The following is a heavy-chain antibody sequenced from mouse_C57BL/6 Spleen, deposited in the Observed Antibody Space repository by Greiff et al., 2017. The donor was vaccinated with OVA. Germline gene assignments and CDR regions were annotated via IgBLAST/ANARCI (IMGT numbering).Heavy chain of an antibody. CDR3: ARHAYGNYGYFDV. CDR1: EYEFPSHD. V-gene: IGHV5-2*01. CDR2: INSDGGST. Sequence: EVNVVESGGGLVQPGESLKLSCESNEYEFPSHDMSWVRKTPEKRLELVAAINSDGGSTYYPDTMARRFIISRDNTTKTQYLQVSSLRSEDSALYYCARHAYGNYGYFDVWGTGTTVTVSA. D-gene: IGHD2-1*01. J-gene: IGHJ1*03.